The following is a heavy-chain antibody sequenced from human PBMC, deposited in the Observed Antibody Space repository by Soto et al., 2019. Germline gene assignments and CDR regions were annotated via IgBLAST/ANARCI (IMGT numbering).Heavy chain of an antibody. Sequence: GESLKISCKGSGYSFTSYWIGWVRQMPGKGLEWMGIIYPGDSDTRYSPSFQGQVTISADKSISTAYLQWSSLKASDTAMYYCARQPRRTAAPFDPWGQGTLVTVSS. CDR2: IYPGDSDT. CDR1: GYSFTSYW. V-gene: IGHV5-51*01. CDR3: ARQPRRTAAPFDP. D-gene: IGHD5-18*01. J-gene: IGHJ5*02.